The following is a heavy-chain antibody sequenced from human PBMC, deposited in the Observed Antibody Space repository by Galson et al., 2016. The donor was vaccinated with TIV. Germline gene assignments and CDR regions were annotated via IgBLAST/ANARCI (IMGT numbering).Heavy chain of an antibody. J-gene: IGHJ4*02. CDR3: ARSGDYGDY. V-gene: IGHV1-8*01. CDR2: MNPNSGNT. CDR1: GDIFRSYD. D-gene: IGHD4-17*01. Sequence: SVKVSCKASGDIFRSYDINWVRQATGQGLEWMGWMNPNSGNTGYAQKFRGRVTMTRNTSVRTAYMELSSLRSEDTAVYYCARSGDYGDYWGQGTLVTVSS.